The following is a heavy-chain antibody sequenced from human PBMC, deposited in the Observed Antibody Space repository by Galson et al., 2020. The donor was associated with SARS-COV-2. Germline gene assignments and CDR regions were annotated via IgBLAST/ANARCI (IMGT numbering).Heavy chain of an antibody. CDR1: GGSISSYY. Sequence: SETLSLTCTVSGGSISSYYWSWIRQPPGKGLEWIGYIYYSGSTNYNPSLKSRVTISVDTSKNQFSLKLSSVTAADTAVYYCARELSSGYYYGFDYWGQGTLVTVSS. CDR3: ARELSSGYYYGFDY. J-gene: IGHJ4*02. V-gene: IGHV4-59*01. CDR2: IYYSGST. D-gene: IGHD3-22*01.